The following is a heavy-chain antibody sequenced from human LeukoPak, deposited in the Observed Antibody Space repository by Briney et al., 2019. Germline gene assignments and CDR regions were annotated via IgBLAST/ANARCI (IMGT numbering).Heavy chain of an antibody. J-gene: IGHJ4*02. D-gene: IGHD3-22*01. CDR3: ARYYYDSTTRAYYFDY. V-gene: IGHV3-23*01. CDR2: ISASGGST. Sequence: GGPLRLSCAASGFTFSTYAMSWVRQAPGKGLEWVSAISASGGSTNYADSVKGRFTISRDNSKNTLYLLMDSLRAEDTAVYYCARYYYDSTTRAYYFDYWGQGTLVTVSS. CDR1: GFTFSTYA.